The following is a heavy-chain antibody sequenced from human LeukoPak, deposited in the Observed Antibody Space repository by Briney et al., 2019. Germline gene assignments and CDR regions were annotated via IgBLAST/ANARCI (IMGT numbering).Heavy chain of an antibody. CDR3: ARVSLVRGAPDYYFDY. J-gene: IGHJ4*02. CDR2: IYTSGST. D-gene: IGHD3-10*01. Sequence: SETLSLTCTVSGDSISNYYWSWIRQPAGKGLEWIGRIYTSGSTNYNPSPKSRVTMSVDTSKNQFSLKLSSVTAADTAVYYCARVSLVRGAPDYYFDYWGQGTLVTVSS. CDR1: GDSISNYY. V-gene: IGHV4-4*07.